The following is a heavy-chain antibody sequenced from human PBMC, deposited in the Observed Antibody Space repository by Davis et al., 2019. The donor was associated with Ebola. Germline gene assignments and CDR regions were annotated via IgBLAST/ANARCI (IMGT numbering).Heavy chain of an antibody. D-gene: IGHD2-15*01. CDR1: GFTFSSYW. V-gene: IGHV3-74*01. J-gene: IGHJ4*02. CDR3: AKDQGSCQDY. CDR2: INSDGSST. Sequence: GESLKISCAASGFTFSSYWMHWVRQAPGKGLVWVSRINSDGSSTSYADSVKGRFTISRDNAKNTLYLQMNSLRAEDTAVYYCAKDQGSCQDYWGQGTLVTVSS.